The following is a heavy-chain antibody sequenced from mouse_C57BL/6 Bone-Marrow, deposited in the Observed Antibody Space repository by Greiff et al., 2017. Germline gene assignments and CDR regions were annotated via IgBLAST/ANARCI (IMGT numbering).Heavy chain of an antibody. CDR2: ISNKANGSTT. D-gene: IGHD1-1*01. Sequence: EVMLVESGGGLVQPGGSLSLSCAASGFTFTDYYMSWVRQPPGKALEWLGFISNKANGSTTEYSASVKGRFTISRVNSQRILYLQMKALRAEDSATYYCARRYSYGSSDWYFDVWGKGTTVTVSS. CDR3: ARRYSYGSSDWYFDV. J-gene: IGHJ1*03. V-gene: IGHV7-3*01. CDR1: GFTFTDYY.